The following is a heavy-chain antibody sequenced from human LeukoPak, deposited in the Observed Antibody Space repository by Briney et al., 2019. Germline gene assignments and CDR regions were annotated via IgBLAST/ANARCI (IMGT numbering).Heavy chain of an antibody. CDR2: IYTSGST. V-gene: IGHV4-4*07. CDR1: GGSISSYY. J-gene: IGHJ6*02. D-gene: IGHD3-3*01. CDR3: ARDQNYYDFWSGYDNYYYGMDV. Sequence: SETLFLTCTVSGGSISSYYWSWIRQPAGKGLEWIGRIYTSGSTNYNPSLKSRVTMSVDTSKNQFSLKLSSVTAADTAVYYCARDQNYYDFWSGYDNYYYGMDVWGQGTTVTVSS.